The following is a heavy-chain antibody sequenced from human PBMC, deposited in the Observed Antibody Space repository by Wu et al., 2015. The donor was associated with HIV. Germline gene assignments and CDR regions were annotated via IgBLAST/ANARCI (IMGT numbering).Heavy chain of an antibody. CDR1: GDTFNKYA. CDR2: IIPMFGTS. CDR3: TRSTFAGGSDTWYSFDK. D-gene: IGHD6-13*01. J-gene: IGHJ4*02. V-gene: IGHV1-69*13. Sequence: QVQLVQSGADMKKPGSSVKVSCKASGDTFNKYAITWVRQAPGQGLEWMGRIIPMFGTSIYAKSFQDRVTITADESTTTAYMELSSLTFEDTAVYYCTRSTFAGGSDTWYSFDKWGQGTLVSVSS.